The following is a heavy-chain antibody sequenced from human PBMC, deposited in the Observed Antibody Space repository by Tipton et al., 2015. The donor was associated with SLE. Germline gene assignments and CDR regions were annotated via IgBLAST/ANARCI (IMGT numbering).Heavy chain of an antibody. CDR1: GASITSAGYY. J-gene: IGHJ4*02. CDR2: IYFSGTT. D-gene: IGHD2/OR15-2a*01. V-gene: IGHV4-31*03. Sequence: TLSLTCSVSGASITSAGYYWSWMRHHPGKGLEWIGNIYFSGTTYYNPSLRSRVSISVDTSKDQFSLNLASVTAADTGVYYCARRGGWLYYFPSWGPGTLVTVS. CDR3: ARRGGWLYYFPS.